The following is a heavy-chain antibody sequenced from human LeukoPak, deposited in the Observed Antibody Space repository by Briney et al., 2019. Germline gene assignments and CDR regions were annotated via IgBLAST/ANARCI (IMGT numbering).Heavy chain of an antibody. CDR2: IIPIFGTA. CDR1: GGTFSSYA. D-gene: IGHD3-22*01. J-gene: IGHJ5*02. Sequence: ASVKVSCKASGGTFSSYAISWVRQAPGQGLEWMGGIIPIFGTANYAQKFQGRVTITTDESTSTAYMELSSLRSEDTAVYYCARVISGRIVALYWFDPWGQGTLVTVSS. V-gene: IGHV1-69*05. CDR3: ARVISGRIVALYWFDP.